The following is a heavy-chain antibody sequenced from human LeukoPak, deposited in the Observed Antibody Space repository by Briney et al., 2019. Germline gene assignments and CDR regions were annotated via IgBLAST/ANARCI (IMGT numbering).Heavy chain of an antibody. J-gene: IGHJ4*02. CDR1: GYTFTSYG. V-gene: IGHV1-18*01. CDR3: ARDSGTPDFDY. CDR2: ISAYNGNT. D-gene: IGHD2-15*01. Sequence: GASVKVSCKASGYTFTSYGISWVRQAPGQGLEWMGWISAYNGNTNYTQKLQGRVTMTTGTSTSTAYMELRRLRSDDTAVYYCARDSGTPDFDYWGQGTLVTVSS.